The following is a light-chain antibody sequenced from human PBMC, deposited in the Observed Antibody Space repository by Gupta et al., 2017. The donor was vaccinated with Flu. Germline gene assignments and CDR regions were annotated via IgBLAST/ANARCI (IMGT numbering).Light chain of an antibody. J-gene: IGKJ1*01. V-gene: IGKV3-20*01. CDR3: QQYGSSPRT. CDR1: QSLSSSY. CDR2: GAS. Sequence: ERGTLSCRASQSLSSSYLAWYQQKPGQAPRLLIYGASIRATGIPDRFSGSGSGTDFTLTLSRLEPEDFAVYFCQQYGSSPRTFGQGTKVEIK.